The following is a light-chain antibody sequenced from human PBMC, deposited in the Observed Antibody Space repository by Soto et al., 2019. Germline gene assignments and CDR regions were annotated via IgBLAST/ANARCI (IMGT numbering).Light chain of an antibody. CDR1: QNIHTN. V-gene: IGKV3-15*01. Sequence: EIVMTQSPATLSVSPGERATLSCRAGQNIHTNLAWYQQKPGQAPRLLFYGASTGATGLPARFSGSGSGTEFTLTISSLQSEDFAEYHCQQYNNWPQTFGQGTKVDIK. CDR2: GAS. J-gene: IGKJ1*01. CDR3: QQYNNWPQT.